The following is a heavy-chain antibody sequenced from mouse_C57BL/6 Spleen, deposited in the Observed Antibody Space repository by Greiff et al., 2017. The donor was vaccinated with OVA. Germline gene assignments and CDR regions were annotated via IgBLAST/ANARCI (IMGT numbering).Heavy chain of an antibody. Sequence: QVQLQQSGAELVRPGTSVKVSCEASGYAFTNYLIEWVKQRPGQGLEWIGVINPGSGGTNYNEKFKGKATLTADKSSSTAYMQLSSLTSEDSAVYFCARGMGSYDAFDYWGQGTTLTVSS. CDR3: ARGMGSYDAFDY. J-gene: IGHJ2*01. D-gene: IGHD2-12*01. CDR2: INPGSGGT. V-gene: IGHV1-54*01. CDR1: GYAFTNYL.